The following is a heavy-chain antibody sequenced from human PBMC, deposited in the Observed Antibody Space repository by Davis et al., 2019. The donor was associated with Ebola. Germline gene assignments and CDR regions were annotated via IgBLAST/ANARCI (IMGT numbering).Heavy chain of an antibody. Sequence: GESLKISCAASGFTISSYAMTWVRQAPGKGLEWVSAISGSGGSTYYADSVKGRFTISRDNSKNTLYLQMNSLRAEDTAVYYCANKDQSVDYWGQGTLVTVSS. CDR3: ANKDQSVDY. CDR1: GFTISSYA. V-gene: IGHV3-23*01. CDR2: ISGSGGST. J-gene: IGHJ4*02.